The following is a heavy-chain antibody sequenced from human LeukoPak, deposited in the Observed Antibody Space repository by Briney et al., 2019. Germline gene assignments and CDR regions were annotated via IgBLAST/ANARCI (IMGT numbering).Heavy chain of an antibody. Sequence: GRSLRLSCAASGFTFDDYNMHWVRQAPGKGLDWVSGISFNSGNIGYADSVKGRFTISRDNAKNCLYLQMNSLRAEDTALYYCVTQGPARSCGHDCYRASSWGQGAMVTVAS. D-gene: IGHD2-21*02. J-gene: IGHJ5*02. CDR1: GFTFDDYN. CDR2: ISFNSGNI. CDR3: VTQGPARSCGHDCYRASS. V-gene: IGHV3-9*01.